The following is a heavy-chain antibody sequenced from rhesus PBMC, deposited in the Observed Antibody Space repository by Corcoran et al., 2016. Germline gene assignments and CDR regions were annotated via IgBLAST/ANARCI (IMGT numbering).Heavy chain of an antibody. CDR1: GGSVSSSNW. J-gene: IGHJ4*01. V-gene: IGHV4-65*01. CDR2: ISGSTGST. Sequence: QVQLQESGPGLVKPSETLSLTGAVSGGSVSSSNWWSWIRQPPGKGLEWIGSISGSTGSTYYNPSLKSRVTISTDTSKNQFSLKLSSVTAADTAVYYCARDQAAANFDYWGQGVLVTVSS. D-gene: IGHD6-31*01. CDR3: ARDQAAANFDY.